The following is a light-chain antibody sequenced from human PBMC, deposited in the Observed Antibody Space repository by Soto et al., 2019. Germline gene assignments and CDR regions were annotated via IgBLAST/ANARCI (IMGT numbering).Light chain of an antibody. CDR2: DAS. V-gene: IGKV1-5*01. J-gene: IGKJ1*01. Sequence: DIHMTHSPSTLSASLGEMVTITFRASQSISGWLAWYQQKPGKAPKLLIYDASSLESGVPSSFSGSGSGTEFTLTISSLQPDDFATYYCQQYDSSWTFGQGTKVDIK. CDR3: QQYDSSWT. CDR1: QSISGW.